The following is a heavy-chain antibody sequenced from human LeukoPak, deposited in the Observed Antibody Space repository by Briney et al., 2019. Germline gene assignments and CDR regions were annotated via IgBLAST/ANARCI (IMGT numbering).Heavy chain of an antibody. J-gene: IGHJ4*02. CDR3: AKKGSSAKPVDY. Sequence: GGSLRLSCTVSGITLSNYGMSWVRQAPGKGLEWVAGISDSGGRTNYADSVKGRFTLSRDNPKNTLYLQMNSLRAEDTAVYYCAKKGSSAKPVDYWGQGTLVTVSS. D-gene: IGHD6-6*01. CDR1: GITLSNYG. V-gene: IGHV3-23*01. CDR2: ISDSGGRT.